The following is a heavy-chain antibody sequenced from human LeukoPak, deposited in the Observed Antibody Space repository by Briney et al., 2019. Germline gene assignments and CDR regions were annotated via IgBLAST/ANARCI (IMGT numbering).Heavy chain of an antibody. J-gene: IGHJ4*02. V-gene: IGHV4-59*08. CDR2: IYYSGST. D-gene: IGHD5-18*01. CDR1: GGSISSYY. Sequence: PSETLSLTCTVSGGSISSYYWSWIRQPPGKGLEWIGYIYYSGSTNYNPSLKSRVTISVDTSKNQFSLKLSSVTAADTAVYYCARGRGGYSYGTIDYWGLGTLVTVSS. CDR3: ARGRGGYSYGTIDY.